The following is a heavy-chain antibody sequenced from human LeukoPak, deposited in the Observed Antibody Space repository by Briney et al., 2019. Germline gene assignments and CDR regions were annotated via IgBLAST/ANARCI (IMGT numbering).Heavy chain of an antibody. CDR2: IYSSGST. CDR1: GGSISSDSYY. J-gene: IGHJ4*02. CDR3: ARATNDDYSSGQLDY. D-gene: IGHD6-19*01. Sequence: PSETLSLTCTVSGGSISSDSYYWSWIRQPAGKGLEWIGRIYSSGSTNYNPSLKSRVTISVDTSKNQLSLKLSSVTAADTAVYYCARATNDDYSSGQLDYWGQGTLVTVSS. V-gene: IGHV4-61*02.